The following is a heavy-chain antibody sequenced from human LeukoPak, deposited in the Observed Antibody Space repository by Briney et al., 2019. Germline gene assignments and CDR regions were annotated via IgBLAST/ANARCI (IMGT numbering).Heavy chain of an antibody. Sequence: SETLPLTCTVSGGSISSSSYYWGWIRQPPGKGLEWIGSIYYSGSTYYNPSLKSRVTISVDTSKNQFSLKLSSVTAADTAVYYCARQYNGDYNFNYWGQGTLVTVSS. V-gene: IGHV4-39*01. D-gene: IGHD4-17*01. J-gene: IGHJ4*02. CDR2: IYYSGST. CDR1: GGSISSSSYY. CDR3: ARQYNGDYNFNY.